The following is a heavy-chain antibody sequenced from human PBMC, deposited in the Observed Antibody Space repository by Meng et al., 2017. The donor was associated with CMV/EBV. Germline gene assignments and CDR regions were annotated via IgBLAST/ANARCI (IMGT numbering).Heavy chain of an antibody. CDR3: ARDDLRKGIRLRNYYYGMDV. J-gene: IGHJ6*02. CDR2: ISAYNGNT. CDR1: GYTFTSYG. V-gene: IGHV1-18*01. Sequence: ASVKVSCKASGYTFTSYGISWVRQAPGQGLEWMGWISAYNGNTNYAQKLQGRVTMTTDTSTSTAYMELRSLRSDDTAVYYGARDDLRKGIRLRNYYYGMDVWGQGTTVTVSS. D-gene: IGHD3-3*02.